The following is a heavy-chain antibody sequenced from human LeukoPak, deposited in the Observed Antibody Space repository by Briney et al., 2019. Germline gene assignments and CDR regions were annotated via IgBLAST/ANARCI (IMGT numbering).Heavy chain of an antibody. Sequence: GGSLRLSCAASGFTFSRYWMHWVRQAPGKGLVWVSRINSDGSSTSYADSVKGRFTISRDNAKNTLYLQMNSLRAEDTAVYYRARDLGVEMAIIAAWDGLGYWGQGTLVTVSS. V-gene: IGHV3-74*01. CDR3: ARDLGVEMAIIAAWDGLGY. CDR1: GFTFSRYW. D-gene: IGHD5-24*01. CDR2: INSDGSST. J-gene: IGHJ4*02.